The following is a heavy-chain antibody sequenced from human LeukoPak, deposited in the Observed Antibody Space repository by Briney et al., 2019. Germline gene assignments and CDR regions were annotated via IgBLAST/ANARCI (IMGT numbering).Heavy chain of an antibody. D-gene: IGHD1-1*01. CDR2: IISDGSST. J-gene: IGHJ4*02. Sequence: GGSLRLSCAASGFTFSSYWMHWVRQAPGKGLVWVSRIISDGSSTSYADSVKGRFTISRDNAKNTLFPQMNSLRAEDTAVYYCARARFGWNDVLGIDYWGQGTLVTVSS. CDR1: GFTFSSYW. V-gene: IGHV3-74*01. CDR3: ARARFGWNDVLGIDY.